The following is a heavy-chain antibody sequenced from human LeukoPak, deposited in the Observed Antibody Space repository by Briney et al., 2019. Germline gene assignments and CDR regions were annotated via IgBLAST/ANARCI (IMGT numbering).Heavy chain of an antibody. Sequence: PSETLSLTCTVSGGSISSSSYYWGWIRQPPGKGLEWLGTIYYSGSTYYNPSLKSRVTISVDTSKNQFSLKLSSVTAADTAVYYCARLRRRDDAFDIWGQGTMVTVSS. J-gene: IGHJ3*02. CDR2: IYYSGST. V-gene: IGHV4-39*01. CDR3: ARLRRRDDAFDI. CDR1: GGSISSSSYY.